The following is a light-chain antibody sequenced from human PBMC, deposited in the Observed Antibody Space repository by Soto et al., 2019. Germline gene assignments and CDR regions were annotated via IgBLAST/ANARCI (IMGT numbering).Light chain of an antibody. CDR2: GAS. J-gene: IGKJ3*01. Sequence: DIQMTQSPSSLSASVGDRVTITCQASQDISNYLNWYQHKPGKAPKLLIYGASNLETGVPSRFSGSGSGTDFTFTISSLQPEDFATYYCQQYDNLPPIFGPGTNVDIK. CDR1: QDISNY. V-gene: IGKV1-33*01. CDR3: QQYDNLPPI.